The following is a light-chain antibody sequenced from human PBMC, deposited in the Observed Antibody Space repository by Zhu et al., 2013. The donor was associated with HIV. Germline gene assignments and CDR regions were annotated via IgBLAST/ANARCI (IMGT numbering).Light chain of an antibody. CDR2: AAS. Sequence: DIQMTQSPSSLSASVGDRVTITCRASRDISNYLAWYQQRPGKVPKLLIFAASTLQPGVPSRFSGSGSGTHFTLTITSLQPEDVASYYCQQLNSYPFTFGGGTKVEIK. CDR3: QQLNSYPFT. J-gene: IGKJ4*01. V-gene: IGKV1-27*01. CDR1: RDISNY.